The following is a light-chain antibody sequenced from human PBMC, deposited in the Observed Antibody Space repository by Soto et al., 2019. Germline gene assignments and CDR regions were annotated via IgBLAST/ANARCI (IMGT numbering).Light chain of an antibody. CDR2: GPS. J-gene: IGKJ3*01. CDR3: QKYNSRPFT. CDR1: QDISNY. V-gene: IGKV1-27*01. Sequence: DIQMTQSPSSLSASVGDTVTITCRASQDISNYLAWFQQKPGEAPKLLIYGPSTLESGVPSRFSGGKSGTDFTLTISGLQSEDVAIYYCQKYNSRPFTFGPGTKVEIQ.